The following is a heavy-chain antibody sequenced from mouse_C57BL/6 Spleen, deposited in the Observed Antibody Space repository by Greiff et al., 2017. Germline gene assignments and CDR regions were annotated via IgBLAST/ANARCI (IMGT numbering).Heavy chain of an antibody. Sequence: QLQESGAELVKPGASVKISCKASGYAFSSYWMNWVKQRPGKGLAWIRQIYPGDGDTNYNGKFKGKATLTADKSSSTAYMQLSSLTSEDSAVYFCARGSGDYAMDYWGQGTSVTVSS. CDR2: IYPGDGDT. D-gene: IGHD3-2*02. CDR3: ARGSGDYAMDY. V-gene: IGHV1-80*01. CDR1: GYAFSSYW. J-gene: IGHJ4*01.